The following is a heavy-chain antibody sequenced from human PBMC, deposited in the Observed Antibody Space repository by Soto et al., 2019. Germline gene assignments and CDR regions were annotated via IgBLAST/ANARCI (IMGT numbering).Heavy chain of an antibody. V-gene: IGHV4-31*03. CDR1: GGSISSGGYY. Sequence: QVQLQESGPGLVKPSQTLSLTCTVSGGSISSGGYYWSWIRQHPGKGLEWIGYISYSGSTYYNPSLEGRVTISVDTSKHQSSLKLSSVTAADTAVYYCARDALSRDSIWGQGTLVTVSS. D-gene: IGHD3-22*01. J-gene: IGHJ4*02. CDR2: ISYSGST. CDR3: ARDALSRDSI.